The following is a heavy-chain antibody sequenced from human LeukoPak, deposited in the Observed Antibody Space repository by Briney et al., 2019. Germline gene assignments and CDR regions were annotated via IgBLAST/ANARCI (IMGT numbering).Heavy chain of an antibody. V-gene: IGHV1-2*02. Sequence: ASVKVSCKAFGYTFTGYYMHWVRQAPGQGLEWMGWVNPNSGGTNYAQKFQGRVTMTRDTSISTAYMELSRLRSDDTAVYYCARGRIAAAGFYYYYYGMDVWGQGTTVTVSS. D-gene: IGHD6-13*01. CDR2: VNPNSGGT. CDR3: ARGRIAAAGFYYYYYGMDV. CDR1: GYTFTGYY. J-gene: IGHJ6*02.